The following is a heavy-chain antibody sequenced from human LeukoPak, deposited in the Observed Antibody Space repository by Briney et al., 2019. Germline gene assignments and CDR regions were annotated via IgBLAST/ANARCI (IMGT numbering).Heavy chain of an antibody. J-gene: IGHJ4*02. V-gene: IGHV3-21*01. D-gene: IGHD3-16*02. CDR1: GFTFSSYG. CDR3: ARYDDYVWGSYRLDY. CDR2: ISSSSSYI. Sequence: GGSLRLSCAASGFTFSSYGMHWVRQAPGKGLEWVSSISSSSSYIYYADSVKGRFTISRDNAKNSLYLQMNSLRAEDTAVYYCARYDDYVWGSYRLDYWGQGTLVTVSS.